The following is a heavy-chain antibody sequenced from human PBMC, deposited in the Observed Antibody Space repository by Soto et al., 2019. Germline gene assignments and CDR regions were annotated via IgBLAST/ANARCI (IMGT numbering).Heavy chain of an antibody. CDR3: AKNIVPGGSSGYYLDYYGMDV. D-gene: IGHD3-22*01. Sequence: EVQLLESGGGLVQPGGSLRLSCAASGFTFSSYAMSWVRQAPGKGLEWVSAISGSGGSTYYADSVKGRFTISRDNSKNTLYLQMNSLRAEDTAVYYCAKNIVPGGSSGYYLDYYGMDVWGQGTTVTVSS. V-gene: IGHV3-23*01. CDR1: GFTFSSYA. CDR2: ISGSGGST. J-gene: IGHJ6*02.